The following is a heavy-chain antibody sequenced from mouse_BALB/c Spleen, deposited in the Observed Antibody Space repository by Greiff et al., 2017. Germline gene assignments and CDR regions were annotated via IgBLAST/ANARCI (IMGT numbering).Heavy chain of an antibody. V-gene: IGHV1S41*01. CDR1: GYTFTSYW. CDR3: ARTYYRLYYYAMDY. D-gene: IGHD2-14*01. Sequence: DLVKPGASVKLSCKASGYTFTSYWINWIKQRPGQGLEWIGRIAPGSGSTYYNEMFKGKATLTVDTSSSTAYIQLSSLSSEDSAVYYCARTYYRLYYYAMDYWGQGTSVTVSS. CDR2: IAPGSGST. J-gene: IGHJ4*01.